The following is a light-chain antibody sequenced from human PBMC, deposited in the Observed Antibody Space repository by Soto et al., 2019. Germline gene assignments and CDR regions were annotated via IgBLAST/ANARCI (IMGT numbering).Light chain of an antibody. J-gene: IGLJ1*01. V-gene: IGLV2-14*01. CDR3: TSYTTSTPYV. CDR1: SSDIGTYDY. CDR2: DVS. Sequence: QSALTQPASVSGSPGQSITISCTGTSSDIGTYDYISWFQQYPGKAPKLVIYDVSVRASGGSNRFSASKSGNTASLTISGLQAEDEAAYYCTSYTTSTPYVFGTGTKLTVL.